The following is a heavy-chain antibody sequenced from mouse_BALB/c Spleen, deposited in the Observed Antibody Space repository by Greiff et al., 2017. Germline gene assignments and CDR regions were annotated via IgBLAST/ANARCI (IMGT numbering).Heavy chain of an antibody. V-gene: IGHV1-82*01. J-gene: IGHJ4*01. CDR1: GYAFSSSW. CDR3: TISRLLYYYAMDY. CDR2: IYPGDGDT. Sequence: HVQLQESGPELVKPGPSVKISCKASGYAFSSSWMNWVNQRPGQGLEWIGRIYPGDGDTNNNGKLKGKATLTANNTSSTAYMQLSSLTSVHSAVYFCTISRLLYYYAMDYWGQGTSVTVSA.